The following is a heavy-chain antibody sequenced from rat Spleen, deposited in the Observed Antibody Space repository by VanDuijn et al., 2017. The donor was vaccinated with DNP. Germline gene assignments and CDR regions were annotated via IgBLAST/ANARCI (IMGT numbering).Heavy chain of an antibody. CDR1: GFTFSDYH. CDR2: IIYDGSRT. Sequence: EVQLVESGGGLVQPGRSLKLSCAASGFTFSDYHMAWVRQAPKKGLEWVATIIYDGSRTYYPDSVKCRFTISRDDAKSSLYLQMNSLKSEDTATYYCARGSSSIYWYFDFWGPGTMVTVSS. D-gene: IGHD1-2*01. CDR3: ARGSSSIYWYFDF. V-gene: IGHV5-7*01. J-gene: IGHJ1*01.